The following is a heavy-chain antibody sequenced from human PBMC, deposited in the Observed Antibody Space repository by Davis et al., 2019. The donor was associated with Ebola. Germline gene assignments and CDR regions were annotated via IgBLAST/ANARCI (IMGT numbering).Heavy chain of an antibody. V-gene: IGHV4-59*12. CDR2: IYYSGST. Sequence: SETLSLTCTVSGGSFTSYYWSWIRQPPGKGLEWIGYIYYSGSTNYNPSLKSRVTISVDTSKNQFSLKLSSVTAADTAVYYCAREHDYGGRNYGMDVWGKGTTVTVSS. D-gene: IGHD4-17*01. J-gene: IGHJ6*04. CDR1: GGSFTSYY. CDR3: AREHDYGGRNYGMDV.